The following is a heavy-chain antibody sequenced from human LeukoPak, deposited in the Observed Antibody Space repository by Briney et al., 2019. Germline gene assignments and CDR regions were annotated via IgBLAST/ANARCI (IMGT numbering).Heavy chain of an antibody. J-gene: IGHJ6*02. CDR2: VSGGGAYT. CDR1: GFSFSSFA. CDR3: AKDRYSGYYYYYYGMDV. D-gene: IGHD5-12*01. Sequence: GGSLRLSCVGSGFSFSSFAMSWVRQAPGKGLEWVSTVSGGGAYTYYADSVKGRFTISRDNSKNTLYLQMNSLRAEDTAVYYCAKDRYSGYYYYYYGMDVWGQGTTVTVSS. V-gene: IGHV3-23*01.